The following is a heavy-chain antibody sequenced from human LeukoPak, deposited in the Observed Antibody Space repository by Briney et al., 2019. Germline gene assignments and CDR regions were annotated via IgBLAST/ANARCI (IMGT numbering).Heavy chain of an antibody. CDR2: INPSGGST. V-gene: IGHV1-46*01. Sequence: ASLTVSCKSSGYSFTSQYMHWVRQAPGQGLEWMGIINPSGGSTSYAQKFQGRITITRDTSTSTVYMELTSLKSEDTAVYYCARDQGPAAGTSYNWFDPWGQGTLVTVSS. J-gene: IGHJ5*02. CDR1: GYSFTSQY. D-gene: IGHD6-25*01. CDR3: ARDQGPAAGTSYNWFDP.